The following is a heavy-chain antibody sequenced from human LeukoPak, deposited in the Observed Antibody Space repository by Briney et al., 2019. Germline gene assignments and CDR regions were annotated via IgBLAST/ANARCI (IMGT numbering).Heavy chain of an antibody. CDR1: GYTFTGYY. J-gene: IGHJ5*02. Sequence: ASVKVSCKASGYTFTGYYMHWVRQAPGQGLEWMGWISAYNGNTNYAQKLQGRVTMTTDTSTSTAYMELRSLRSDDTAVYYCARGRAAAAPGDWFDPWGQGTLVTVSS. CDR3: ARGRAAAAPGDWFDP. V-gene: IGHV1-18*04. CDR2: ISAYNGNT. D-gene: IGHD6-13*01.